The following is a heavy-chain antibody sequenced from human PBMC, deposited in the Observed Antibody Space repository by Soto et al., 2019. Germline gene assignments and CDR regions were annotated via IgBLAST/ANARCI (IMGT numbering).Heavy chain of an antibody. Sequence: QVQLVQSGAEVKKPGASVKVSCKASGYTFTSYAMHWVRQAPGQRLEWMGWINAGNGNTKYSQKFQGRVTITRDTSASTAYMELSSLRSEDTTLYYCARGPVGPYCPGDYWGQGTLVTVSS. V-gene: IGHV1-3*01. CDR1: GYTFTSYA. CDR3: ARGPVGPYCPGDY. CDR2: INAGNGNT. J-gene: IGHJ4*02. D-gene: IGHD2-21*02.